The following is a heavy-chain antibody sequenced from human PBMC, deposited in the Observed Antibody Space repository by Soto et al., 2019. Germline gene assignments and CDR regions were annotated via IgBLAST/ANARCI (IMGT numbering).Heavy chain of an antibody. CDR2: IYYSGGT. V-gene: IGHV4-31*03. CDR1: GGSISSGGYY. J-gene: IGHJ5*02. Sequence: SETLFLTCTVSGGSISSGGYYWSWIRQHPGKGLEWIGYIYYSGGTYYNPSLKSRVTISVDTSKNQFSLKLSSVTAADTAVYYCARAKKGIAAAENWFDPWGQGTLVTVSS. D-gene: IGHD6-13*01. CDR3: ARAKKGIAAAENWFDP.